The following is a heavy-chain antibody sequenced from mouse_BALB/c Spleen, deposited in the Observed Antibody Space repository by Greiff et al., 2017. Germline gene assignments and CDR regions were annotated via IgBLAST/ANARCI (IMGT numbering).Heavy chain of an antibody. Sequence: DVKLVESGGGLVQPGGSLKLSCAASGFTFSSYTMSWVRQTPEKRLEWVAYISNGGGSTYYPDTVKGRFTISRDNAKNTLYLQMSSLKSEDTAMYYCARRNHYDGYYYFDYWGQGTTLTVSS. J-gene: IGHJ2*01. CDR2: ISNGGGST. V-gene: IGHV5-12-2*01. D-gene: IGHD2-3*01. CDR3: ARRNHYDGYYYFDY. CDR1: GFTFSSYT.